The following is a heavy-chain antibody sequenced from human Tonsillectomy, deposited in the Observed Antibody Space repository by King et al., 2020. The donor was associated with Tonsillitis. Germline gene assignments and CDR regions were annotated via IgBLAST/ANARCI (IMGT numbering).Heavy chain of an antibody. CDR2: VNPNSGNT. Sequence: VQLVQSGTEVKKPGASVKVSCKASGYIFNTYDMNWVRQATGQGLEWMGWVNPNSGNTGYAQKFRGRVTLTTDTSISTAYMELSSLRSEDTAVYYCARGPFFVPTASYVYGMDVWGQGTTVTVSS. J-gene: IGHJ6*02. CDR1: GYIFNTYD. CDR3: ARGPFFVPTASYVYGMDV. D-gene: IGHD2-21*02. V-gene: IGHV1-8*01.